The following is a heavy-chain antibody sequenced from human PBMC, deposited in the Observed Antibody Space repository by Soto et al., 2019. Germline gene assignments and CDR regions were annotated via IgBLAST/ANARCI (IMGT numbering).Heavy chain of an antibody. J-gene: IGHJ3*02. CDR2: INPNSGGT. D-gene: IGHD6-13*01. CDR1: GYTFTGYH. Sequence: ASVKVSCKASGYTFTGYHMHWVRQAPGQGLEWMGWINPNSGGTNYAQKFQGWVTMTRDTSISTAYMELSRLRSDDTAVYYCARNIAAAGTDAFDIWGQGTMVTVSS. V-gene: IGHV1-2*04. CDR3: ARNIAAAGTDAFDI.